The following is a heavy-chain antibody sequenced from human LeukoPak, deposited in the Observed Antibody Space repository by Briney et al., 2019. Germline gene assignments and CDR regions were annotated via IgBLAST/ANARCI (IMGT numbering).Heavy chain of an antibody. CDR3: AKGEGVAIFGVVIPFDY. V-gene: IGHV3-23*01. CDR1: GFTFSSYG. J-gene: IGHJ4*02. Sequence: GGSLRLSCAASGFTFSSYGMHWVRQAPGKGLEWVSAISGSGGSTYYADSVKGRFTISRDNSKNTLYLQMNSLRAEDTAVYYCAKGEGVAIFGVVIPFDYWGQGTLVTVSS. D-gene: IGHD3-3*01. CDR2: ISGSGGST.